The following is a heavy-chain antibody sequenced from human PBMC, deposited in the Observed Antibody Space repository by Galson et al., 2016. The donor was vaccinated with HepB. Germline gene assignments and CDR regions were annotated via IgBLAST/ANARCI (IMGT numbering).Heavy chain of an antibody. CDR2: IIPSFATP. V-gene: IGHV1-69*13. D-gene: IGHD3-3*01. Sequence: SVKVSCKASGGTFSNYRIDWVRLAPGQGLEWLGGIIPSFATPSYAQKFQGRVTINADESTSTAYMELTSLRSEDTAVCYCATDGDFLSGLHYWGQGTLVIVSS. J-gene: IGHJ4*02. CDR1: GGTFSNYR. CDR3: ATDGDFLSGLHY.